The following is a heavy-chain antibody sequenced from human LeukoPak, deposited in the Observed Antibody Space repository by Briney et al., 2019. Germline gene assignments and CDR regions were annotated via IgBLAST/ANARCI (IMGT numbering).Heavy chain of an antibody. J-gene: IGHJ4*02. CDR3: ARGGNHYGSGSYDY. D-gene: IGHD3-10*01. CDR2: IYYSGST. V-gene: IGHV4-59*01. CDR1: GGSISSYY. Sequence: KPSETLSLTCTVSGGSISSYYWSWIRLPPGKGLEWIGYIYYSGSTNDNPSLKSRVTISVDTSKNQFSLKLSSVTAADTGVYYCARGGNHYGSGSYDYWGQGTLVTVSS.